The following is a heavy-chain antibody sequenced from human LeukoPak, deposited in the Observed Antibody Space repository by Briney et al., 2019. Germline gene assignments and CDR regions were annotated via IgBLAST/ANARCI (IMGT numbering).Heavy chain of an antibody. J-gene: IGHJ4*02. Sequence: GGSLRLSCAASGFTFTSYWMSWVRQAPGKRPEWVAHIKQDGSEKYYVDSVKGRFTISRDNAKNSLYLQMNSLRAEDTAVYYCARAGYWAFDYWGQGTLITVSS. CDR1: GFTFTSYW. D-gene: IGHD6-13*01. V-gene: IGHV3-7*03. CDR3: ARAGYWAFDY. CDR2: IKQDGSEK.